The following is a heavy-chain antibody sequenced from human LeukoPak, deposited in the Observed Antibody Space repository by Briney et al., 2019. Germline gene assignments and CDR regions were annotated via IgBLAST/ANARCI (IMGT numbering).Heavy chain of an antibody. V-gene: IGHV3-30*18. CDR1: AFTFSSYG. D-gene: IGHD3-3*01. CDR3: AKEGYVFWSGYTQRHFDY. CDR2: ISYDGSNK. Sequence: GGSLRLSCAASAFTFSSYGMHWVRQAPGKGLEWVALISYDGSNKYYTDSVKGRFTISRDNSKNTLYLQMNSLRAEDTAVYYCAKEGYVFWSGYTQRHFDYWGQGTLVTVSS. J-gene: IGHJ4*02.